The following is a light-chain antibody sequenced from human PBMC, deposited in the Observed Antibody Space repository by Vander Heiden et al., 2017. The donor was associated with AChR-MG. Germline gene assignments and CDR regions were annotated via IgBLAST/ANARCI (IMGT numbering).Light chain of an antibody. CDR2: GNN. V-gene: IGLV1-40*01. J-gene: IGLJ2*01. CDR3: QSYDSSLSGSRV. Sequence: QSVLTQPPSVSGAPGQRVTISCTGSSSNIGAGFDVHWYQHLPGTAPKLLIYGNNNRPSGVPDRFSGSKSGTSASLAITGLQADDEADYHCQSYDSSLSGSRVFGGGTKLTVL. CDR1: SSNIGAGFD.